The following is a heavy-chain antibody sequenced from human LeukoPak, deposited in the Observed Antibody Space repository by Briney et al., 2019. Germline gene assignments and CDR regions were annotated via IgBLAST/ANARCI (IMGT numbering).Heavy chain of an antibody. D-gene: IGHD5-12*01. CDR3: ARVGYSGWNLEY. V-gene: IGHV3-7*01. CDR2: IKQDGSEK. CDR1: GFTFSSYW. J-gene: IGHJ4*02. Sequence: GGSLRRSCAASGFTFSSYWMIWVRQAPGKGLEWVANIKQDGSEKYYVDSVKGRFTISRDNAKNSLYVQMNSLRDEDTAVYYCARVGYSGWNLEYWGQGTLVTVS.